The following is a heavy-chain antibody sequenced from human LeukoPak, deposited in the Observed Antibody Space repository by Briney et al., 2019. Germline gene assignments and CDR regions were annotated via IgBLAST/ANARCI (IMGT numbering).Heavy chain of an antibody. CDR3: AREWRFRFDY. CDR2: ISTSSSYI. J-gene: IGHJ4*02. CDR1: GFTFSSYS. Sequence: GGSLRLSCAASGFTFSSYSMNWVRQAPGKGLEWVSFISTSSSYIYYADSVKGRFTISRDNAKNTLYLQMNSLRAEDTAVYYCAREWRFRFDYWGQGTLVTVSS. V-gene: IGHV3-21*01. D-gene: IGHD2-21*01.